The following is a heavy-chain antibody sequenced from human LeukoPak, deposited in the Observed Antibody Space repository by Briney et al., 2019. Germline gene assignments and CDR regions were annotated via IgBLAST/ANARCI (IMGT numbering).Heavy chain of an antibody. CDR2: INPNSGGT. Sequence: ASVKVSCKASGYTFTGYYMHWVRQAPGQGLEWMGWINPNSGGTNYAQKFQGRVTMTRDTSISTAYMELSRLRSDDTAVYYCARSFSSYGDYGHYWGQGTLVTASS. V-gene: IGHV1-2*02. CDR1: GYTFTGYY. CDR3: ARSFSSYGDYGHY. D-gene: IGHD4-17*01. J-gene: IGHJ4*02.